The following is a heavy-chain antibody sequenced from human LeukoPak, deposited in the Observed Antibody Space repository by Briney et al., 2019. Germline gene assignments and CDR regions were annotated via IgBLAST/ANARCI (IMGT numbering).Heavy chain of an antibody. CDR1: GYTLTELS. CDR3: ARDGGYCSGGSCSNNWFDP. CDR2: FDPEDGET. J-gene: IGHJ5*02. Sequence: ASVKVSCKVSGYTLTELSMHWVRQAPGKGLEWMGGFDPEDGETIYAQKFQGRVTITADESTSTAYMELSSLRSEDTAVYYCARDGGYCSGGSCSNNWFDPWGQGTLVTVSS. V-gene: IGHV1-24*01. D-gene: IGHD2-15*01.